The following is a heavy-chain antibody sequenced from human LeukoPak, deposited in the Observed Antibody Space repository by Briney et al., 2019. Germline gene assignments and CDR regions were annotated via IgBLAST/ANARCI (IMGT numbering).Heavy chain of an antibody. J-gene: IGHJ6*03. CDR2: INGSGGST. CDR1: GFTFSSYA. D-gene: IGHD3-3*01. CDR3: AKAPRFLEWLVKFYYMDV. V-gene: IGHV3-23*01. Sequence: GGSLRLSCAASGFTFSSYAMSWVRQAPGKGLGWVSAINGSGGSTYYADSVKGRFTISRDNSKNTLYLQMNSLRAEDTAVYYCAKAPRFLEWLVKFYYMDVWGKGTTVTVSS.